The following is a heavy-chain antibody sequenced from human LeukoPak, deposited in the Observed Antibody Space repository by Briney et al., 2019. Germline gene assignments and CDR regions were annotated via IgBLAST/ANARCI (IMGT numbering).Heavy chain of an antibody. D-gene: IGHD3-10*01. V-gene: IGHV3-7*05. CDR3: VRDGTGVIIAFDG. CDR1: GFRVSNAW. CDR2: IKPDGSQI. Sequence: GGSLTHSCAASGFRVSNAWMSRVRQAPGKGLEWVANIKPDGSQIYYVDSVKGRFTISRDNAKNSLNLQMSSLRAEDTAVYYCVRDGTGVIIAFDGWGQRTMVTVTS. J-gene: IGHJ3*01.